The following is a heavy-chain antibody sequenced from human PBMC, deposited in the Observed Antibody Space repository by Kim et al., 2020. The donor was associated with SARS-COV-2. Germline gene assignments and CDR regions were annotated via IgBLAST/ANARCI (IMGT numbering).Heavy chain of an antibody. Sequence: PVKGRFTISRDDSKNTLYLQMNSLKTEDTAVYYCTTDPSRDSRVMEAIDYWGQGTLVTVSS. J-gene: IGHJ4*02. CDR3: TTDPSRDSRVMEAIDY. D-gene: IGHD3-22*01. V-gene: IGHV3-15*01.